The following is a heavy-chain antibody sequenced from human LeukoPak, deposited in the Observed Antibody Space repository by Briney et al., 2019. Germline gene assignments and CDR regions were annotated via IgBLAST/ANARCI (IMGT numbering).Heavy chain of an antibody. D-gene: IGHD4-23*01. J-gene: IGHJ4*02. CDR3: ASTGGNRAKYFDS. V-gene: IGHV4-39*07. Sequence: PSETLSLTCTVSGGSISSSSYYWGWIRQPPGKGLEWIGSIYYSGSTYYNPSLKSRVTISVDTSKNPFSLKLSSVTAADTAVYYCASTGGNRAKYFDSWGQGTLVTVSS. CDR2: IYYSGST. CDR1: GGSISSSSYY.